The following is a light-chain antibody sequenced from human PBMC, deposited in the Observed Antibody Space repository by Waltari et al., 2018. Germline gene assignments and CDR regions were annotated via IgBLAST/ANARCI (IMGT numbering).Light chain of an antibody. V-gene: IGLV3-21*02. Sequence: SYVLTQPPSVSVAPGQTARITCGGNNIGSKSVAWYQQKPGQAPVLVVYDDSARPSGIPERFSGSNSGNTATLTISRVEAGDEADYYCQVWDSSSDHVVFGGGTKLTVL. CDR1: NIGSKS. CDR3: QVWDSSSDHVV. CDR2: DDS. J-gene: IGLJ2*01.